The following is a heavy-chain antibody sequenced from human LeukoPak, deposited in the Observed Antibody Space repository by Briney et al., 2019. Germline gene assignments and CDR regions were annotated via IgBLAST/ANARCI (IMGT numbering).Heavy chain of an antibody. D-gene: IGHD2-21*02. CDR3: VRDLFPYFGGDCSFDY. V-gene: IGHV1-18*01. CDR2: ISAYNGNT. CDR1: GYTFTSYG. J-gene: IGHJ4*02. Sequence: ASVKVSCKASGYTFTSYGISWVRQAPGQGLEWMGWISAYNGNTNYAQKLQGRVTMTTDTSTSTAYMELRSLRSDDTAVYYCVRDLFPYFGGDCSFDYWGQGTLVTVSS.